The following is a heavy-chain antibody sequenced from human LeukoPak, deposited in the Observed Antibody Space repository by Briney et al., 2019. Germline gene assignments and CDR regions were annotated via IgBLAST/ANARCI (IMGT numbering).Heavy chain of an antibody. CDR1: GFPFSTFW. Sequence: PGGPLRLSCAASGFPFSTFWMTWVRQAPGKGLEWVANIIQDGSERYYVGSVKGRFTISRDNAKNSLYLQMNSLRAEDTAVYYCAREGASTISHASDVWGQGTMVTVSS. J-gene: IGHJ3*01. D-gene: IGHD3-16*01. V-gene: IGHV3-7*01. CDR3: AREGASTISHASDV. CDR2: IIQDGSER.